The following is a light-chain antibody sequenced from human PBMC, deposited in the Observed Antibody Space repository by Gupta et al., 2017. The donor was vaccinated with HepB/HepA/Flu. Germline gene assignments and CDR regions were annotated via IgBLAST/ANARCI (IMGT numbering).Light chain of an antibody. J-gene: IGLJ3*02. Sequence: QSVLTQPPSVSEAPRQRVTISCSGSSSNIGKNTVTWYQQLPGKAPKLLIYYDDLKPSGVPDRFSGSKSGTSASLAISGLQSEDEADYYCAAWDDSLNGWVFGGGTKLTVL. CDR1: SSNIGKNT. CDR3: AAWDDSLNGWV. CDR2: YDD. V-gene: IGLV1-36*01.